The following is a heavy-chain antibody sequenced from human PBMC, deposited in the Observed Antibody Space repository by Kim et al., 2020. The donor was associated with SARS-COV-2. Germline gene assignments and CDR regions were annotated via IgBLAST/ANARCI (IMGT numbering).Heavy chain of an antibody. CDR3: ARGGISMVRVGDY. V-gene: IGHV3-7*01. D-gene: IGHD3-10*01. CDR1: GFIFSNYW. J-gene: IGHJ4*02. CDR2: IKYDGSEK. Sequence: GGSLRLSCAASGFIFSNYWMTWVRQAPGKGLEWVANIKYDGSEKNYVDSVKGRFTISRDNAKNSLYLQMNSLRAEDTAVYYCARGGISMVRVGDYWGQGTLVTVSS.